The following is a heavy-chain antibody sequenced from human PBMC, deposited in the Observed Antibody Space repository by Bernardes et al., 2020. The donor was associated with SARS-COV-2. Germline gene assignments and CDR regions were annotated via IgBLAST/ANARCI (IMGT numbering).Heavy chain of an antibody. CDR2: INHSGST. CDR3: ARGGNPLEWSHYYYYYYMDV. J-gene: IGHJ6*03. Sequence: SETLSLTCAVYGGSFSGYYWSWIRQPPGKGLEWIGEINHSGSTNYNPSLKSRVTITADKSTSTAYMELSSLRSEDTAVYYCARGGNPLEWSHYYYYYYMDVWGKGTTVTVSS. CDR1: GGSFSGYY. V-gene: IGHV4-34*01. D-gene: IGHD3-3*01.